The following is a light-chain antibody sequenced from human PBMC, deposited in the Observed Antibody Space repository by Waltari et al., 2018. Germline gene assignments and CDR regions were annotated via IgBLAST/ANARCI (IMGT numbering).Light chain of an antibody. CDR2: TAS. J-gene: IGKJ2*01. CDR1: ESISSY. V-gene: IGKV1-39*01. Sequence: DIQLTQSPSSLSASVGDRVTITCRASESISSYLSWYQQKPGEAPKLLIYTASSLEGGVRSRFSGSGSGTDYTLTISNLQPEDFATYYCQQIYSTLGDTFGQGTKLEIK. CDR3: QQIYSTLGDT.